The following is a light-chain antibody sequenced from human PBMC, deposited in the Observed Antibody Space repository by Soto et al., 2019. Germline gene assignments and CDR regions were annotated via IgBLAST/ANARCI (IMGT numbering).Light chain of an antibody. CDR2: NNN. CDR3: QSYDDSLSVHYV. J-gene: IGLJ1*01. CDR1: SSNIGTNT. V-gene: IGLV1-44*01. Sequence: QSALTQPPSASGTPGQRVTISCSGSSSNIGTNTVNWYLQLPGTAPKLLMYNNNQRPSGVPERFSGSKSGTSASLAIGGLQSEDDADYYCQSYDDSLSVHYVFGTGTKVTVL.